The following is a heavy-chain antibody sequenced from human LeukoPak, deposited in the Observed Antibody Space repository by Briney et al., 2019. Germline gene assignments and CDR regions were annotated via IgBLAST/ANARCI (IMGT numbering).Heavy chain of an antibody. J-gene: IGHJ5*02. V-gene: IGHV1-3*03. Sequence: ASVKVSCKASGYTFTSYGISWVRQAPGQGLEWMGWINAGNGNTKYSQEFQGRVTITRDTSASTAYMELSSLRSEDMAVYYCAREGHILTEGGWFDPWGQGTLVTVSS. D-gene: IGHD3-9*01. CDR2: INAGNGNT. CDR3: AREGHILTEGGWFDP. CDR1: GYTFTSYG.